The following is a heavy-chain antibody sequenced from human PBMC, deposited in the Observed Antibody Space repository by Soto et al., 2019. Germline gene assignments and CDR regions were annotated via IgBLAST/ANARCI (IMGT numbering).Heavy chain of an antibody. D-gene: IGHD2-15*01. CDR3: ARDLGYCSGGSCYSFDP. CDR1: GYTFTGYY. Sequence: WASVKVSCKASGYTFTGYYMHWVRQAPGQGLEWMGWINPNSGGTNYAQKFQGRVTMTRDTSISTAYMELSRLRSDDTAVYYCARDLGYCSGGSCYSFDPWGQGTLVTVSS. J-gene: IGHJ5*02. V-gene: IGHV1-2*02. CDR2: INPNSGGT.